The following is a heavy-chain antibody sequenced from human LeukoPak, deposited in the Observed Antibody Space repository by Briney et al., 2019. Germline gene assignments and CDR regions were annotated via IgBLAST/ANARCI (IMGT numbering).Heavy chain of an antibody. CDR3: ARDPPGYRDFDY. CDR2: IDSTGAYT. Sequence: GGSLRLSCAASGFIFSNYAMSWVRQAPGKGLEWVSAIDSTGAYTWYADSVEGRFTISKDSSKTILYLQMNSLRAEDAAVYYCARDPPGYRDFDYWGQGTLVTVSS. J-gene: IGHJ4*02. V-gene: IGHV3-23*01. CDR1: GFIFSNYA. D-gene: IGHD5-24*01.